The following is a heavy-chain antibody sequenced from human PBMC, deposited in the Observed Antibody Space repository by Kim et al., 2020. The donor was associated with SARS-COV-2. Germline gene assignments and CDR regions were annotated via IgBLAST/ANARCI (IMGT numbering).Heavy chain of an antibody. V-gene: IGHV3-30*01. Sequence: DYADSVKGRFTISRDNSKNTLYLQMNSLRAEDTAVYYCASSSALYYFDYWGQGTLVTVSS. J-gene: IGHJ4*02. CDR3: ASSSALYYFDY.